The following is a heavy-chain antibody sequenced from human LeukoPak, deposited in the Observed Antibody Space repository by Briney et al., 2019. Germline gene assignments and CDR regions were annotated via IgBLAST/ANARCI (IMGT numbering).Heavy chain of an antibody. J-gene: IGHJ5*02. CDR3: ARDYYDSSGYYSDLNWFDP. CDR1: GGSISSSSYY. V-gene: IGHV4-39*07. Sequence: SETLSLTCTVSGGSISSSSYYWGWIRQPPGKGLEWIGSIYYSGSTYYNPSLQSRVTISVDTSKNQFSLKLSSVTAADTAVYYCARDYYDSSGYYSDLNWFDPWGQGTLVTVSS. CDR2: IYYSGST. D-gene: IGHD3-22*01.